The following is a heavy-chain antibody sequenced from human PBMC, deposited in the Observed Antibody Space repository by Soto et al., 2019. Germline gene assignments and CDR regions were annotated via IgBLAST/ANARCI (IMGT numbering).Heavy chain of an antibody. Sequence: QVQLVESGGGVVQPGRSLRLSCAASGFTFSSYAMHWVRQAPGKGLEWVAVISYDGSNKYYADSVKGRFTIPRDNSKNTLSLQMNRLRAEETAVYYCATDFVDTAMGQGRGYYFDYWGEGTLVAVSS. J-gene: IGHJ4*02. V-gene: IGHV3-30-3*01. CDR3: ATDFVDTAMGQGRGYYFDY. D-gene: IGHD5-18*01. CDR1: GFTFSSYA. CDR2: ISYDGSNK.